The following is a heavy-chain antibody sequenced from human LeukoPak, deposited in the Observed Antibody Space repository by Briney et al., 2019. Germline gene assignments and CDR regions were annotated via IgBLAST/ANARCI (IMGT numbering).Heavy chain of an antibody. CDR1: GFTFDDYA. CDR3: SRGDDSSGYYDTNIDY. CDR2: ITWNSGTK. V-gene: IGHV3-9*01. D-gene: IGHD3-22*01. J-gene: IGHJ4*02. Sequence: GRSLRLSCAASGFTFDDYAMHWVRQVPGRGLEWVSHITWNSGTKTYADSVRDRFTISRDNAKNSLYLQMNSLRPEDTALHHCSRGDDSSGYYDTNIDYWGQGILVTVSS.